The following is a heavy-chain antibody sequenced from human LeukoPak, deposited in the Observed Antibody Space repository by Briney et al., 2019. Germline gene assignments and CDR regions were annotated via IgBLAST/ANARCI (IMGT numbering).Heavy chain of an antibody. D-gene: IGHD2-2*01. CDR1: GFTFSSYS. J-gene: IGHJ4*02. Sequence: GGSLRLSCAASGFTFSSYSMNWVRQAPGKGLEGVSSISSGSGYIYYADSVKGRFTISRDNAKNSLFLHMNSLRAEDTAVYYCARGPWSIAYCSSITCGLNYWGQGTLVTVSS. CDR3: ARGPWSIAYCSSITCGLNY. V-gene: IGHV3-21*01. CDR2: ISSGSGYI.